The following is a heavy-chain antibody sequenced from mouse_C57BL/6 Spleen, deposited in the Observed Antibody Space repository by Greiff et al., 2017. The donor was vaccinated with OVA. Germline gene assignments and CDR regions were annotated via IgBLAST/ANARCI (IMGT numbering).Heavy chain of an antibody. CDR1: GFSLTSYG. CDR3: AKNSYDYDGNAMDY. Sequence: VQLQESGPGLVQPSQSLSITCTVSGFSLTSYGVHWVRQSPGKGLEWLGVIWRGGSTDYNAAFMSRLSITKDNSKSQVFFKMNSLQADDTAIYYCAKNSYDYDGNAMDYWGQGTSVTVSS. D-gene: IGHD2-4*01. J-gene: IGHJ4*01. V-gene: IGHV2-5*01. CDR2: IWRGGST.